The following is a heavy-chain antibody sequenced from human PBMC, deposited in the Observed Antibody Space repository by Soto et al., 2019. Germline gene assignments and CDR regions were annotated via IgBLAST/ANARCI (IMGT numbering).Heavy chain of an antibody. D-gene: IGHD3-10*01. J-gene: IGHJ6*01. V-gene: IGHV4-39*01. Sequence: PSEPLSLTCTVPGGSISISSYYWGWIRQPPGKGLEWIGSTYYSGSPYYNPYLKSRVTISVDTSKNQFSLYLSSVSAADTAVYYRARQGVRGVIITPFYYYYYGMDVWGEGTTVTVSS. CDR1: GGSISISSYY. CDR3: ARQGVRGVIITPFYYYYYGMDV. CDR2: TYYSGSP.